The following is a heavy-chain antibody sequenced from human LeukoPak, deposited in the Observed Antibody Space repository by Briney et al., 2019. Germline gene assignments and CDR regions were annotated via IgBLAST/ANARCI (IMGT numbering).Heavy chain of an antibody. CDR3: ARVDPQNWGLDY. J-gene: IGHJ4*02. CDR1: GYTFTGYY. CDR2: INPNSGGT. D-gene: IGHD7-27*01. Sequence: ASVKVSCKASGYTFTGYYMHWVRQAPGQGLEWMGWINPNSGGTNYAQKFQGRVTMTRDTSISAAYMELSRLRSDDTAVYYCARVDPQNWGLDYWGQGTLVTVSS. V-gene: IGHV1-2*02.